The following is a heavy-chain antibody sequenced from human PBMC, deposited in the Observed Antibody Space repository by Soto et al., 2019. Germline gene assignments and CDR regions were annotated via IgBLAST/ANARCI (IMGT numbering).Heavy chain of an antibody. CDR2: IYYSGST. CDR3: ARAVTKYYFAY. J-gene: IGHJ4*02. Sequence: PSETLSLTCTVSGGSISSGDYYWSWIRQHPGKGLEWIGYIYYSGSTYYNPPLKSRVTISVDTSKNQFSLKLSSVTAADTAVYFCARAVTKYYFAYWGQGTLVTVSS. D-gene: IGHD4-4*01. V-gene: IGHV4-31*03. CDR1: GGSISSGDYY.